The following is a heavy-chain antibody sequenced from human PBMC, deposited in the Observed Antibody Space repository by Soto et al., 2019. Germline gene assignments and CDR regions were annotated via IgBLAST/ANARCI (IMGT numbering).Heavy chain of an antibody. CDR1: GGTFSSYA. J-gene: IGHJ3*02. D-gene: IGHD2-8*01. V-gene: IGHV1-69*13. Sequence: ASVKVSCKASGGTFSSYAISWVRQAPGQGLEWMGGIIPIFGTANYAQKFQGRVTITADESTSTAYMEMSSLRSEDTAVYYCARASRVCTNGVCYAFRWSRWAFDIWGQGTMVTVSS. CDR2: IIPIFGTA. CDR3: ARASRVCTNGVCYAFRWSRWAFDI.